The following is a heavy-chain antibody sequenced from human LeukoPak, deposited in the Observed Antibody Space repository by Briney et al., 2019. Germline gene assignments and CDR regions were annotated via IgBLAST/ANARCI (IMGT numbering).Heavy chain of an antibody. CDR1: GFTFSDYY. D-gene: IGHD5-18*01. CDR2: ISSSGDTI. J-gene: IGHJ4*02. Sequence: GGSLRLSCAASGFTFSDYYMNWVRQAPGKGLEWVSYISSSGDTIYYADSVKGRFTISRDNAKNSLYLQMNSLRAEDTAFYYCARDGGTRLKYSYGYGDYWGQGTLVTVSS. CDR3: ARDGGTRLKYSYGYGDY. V-gene: IGHV3-11*04.